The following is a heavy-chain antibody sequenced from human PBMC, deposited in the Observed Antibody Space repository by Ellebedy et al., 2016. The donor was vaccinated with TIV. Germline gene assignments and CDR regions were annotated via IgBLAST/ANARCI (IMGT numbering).Heavy chain of an antibody. J-gene: IGHJ3*01. CDR2: ISSDGSNK. CDR1: GFTFSSYG. V-gene: IGHV3-30*18. Sequence: GESLKISCAASGFTFSSYGMHWVRQAPGKGLEWVAVISSDGSNKYYADSVKGRFTISRDNSKNTLYLQMNSLRTEETAVYDCAKEGVYTVTTHLPGHDGFDLWGPGTMVTVS. D-gene: IGHD4-17*01. CDR3: AKEGVYTVTTHLPGHDGFDL.